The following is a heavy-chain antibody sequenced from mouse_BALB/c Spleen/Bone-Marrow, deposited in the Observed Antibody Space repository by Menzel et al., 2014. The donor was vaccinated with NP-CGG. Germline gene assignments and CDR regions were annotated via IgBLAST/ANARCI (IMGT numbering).Heavy chain of an antibody. Sequence: EVKLMESGGGLVKPGGSLKHSCAASGFTFSNYAMSWVRQTPEKRLEWVATISSGGSYTYCPDSVKGRITISRDNAKNTLYLQMSSLRSEDAAMYYYARNDGYFDWGQGTLVTVSA. CDR2: ISSGGSYT. CDR1: GFTFSNYA. V-gene: IGHV5-9-3*01. CDR3: ARNDGYFD. D-gene: IGHD2-3*01. J-gene: IGHJ3*01.